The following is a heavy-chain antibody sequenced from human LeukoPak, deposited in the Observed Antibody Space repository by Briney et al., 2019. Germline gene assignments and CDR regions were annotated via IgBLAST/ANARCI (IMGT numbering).Heavy chain of an antibody. Sequence: PSETLSLTCTVSGGSISSSSYYWGWIRQPPGKGLEWIGSIYYSGSTYYNPSLKSRVTISVDTSKNQFSLKLSSVTAADTAVYYCARGPSYYYDSSGYEDWGQGTLVTVSS. J-gene: IGHJ4*02. CDR2: IYYSGST. CDR3: ARGPSYYYDSSGYED. CDR1: GGSISSSSYY. V-gene: IGHV4-39*07. D-gene: IGHD3-22*01.